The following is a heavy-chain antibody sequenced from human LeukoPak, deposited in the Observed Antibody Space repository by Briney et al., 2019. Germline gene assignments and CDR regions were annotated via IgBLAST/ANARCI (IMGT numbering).Heavy chain of an antibody. CDR2: INHSGST. V-gene: IGHV4-34*01. Sequence: SETLSPTCAVYGGSFSGYYWSWIRQPPGKGLEWIGEINHSGSTNYNPSLKSRVTISVDTSKNQFSLKLSSVTAADTAVYYCEYSSSSENYFDYWGQGTLVTVSS. CDR1: GGSFSGYY. CDR3: EYSSSSENYFDY. J-gene: IGHJ4*02. D-gene: IGHD6-6*01.